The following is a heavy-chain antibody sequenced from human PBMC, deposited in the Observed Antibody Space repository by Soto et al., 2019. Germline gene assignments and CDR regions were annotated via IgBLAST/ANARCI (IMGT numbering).Heavy chain of an antibody. D-gene: IGHD1-26*01. CDR1: GASMSDYH. J-gene: IGHJ4*02. CDR2: LHSSGFA. CDR3: ERSGHTFVGAV. V-gene: IGHV4-59*01. Sequence: PSETLSLTCTVYGASMSDYHGSWIRQSPGKGLEHIGYLHSSGFAEYNPSLKGRVTISMDTSKNQFSLKLSFVTAADTAIYYCERSGHTFVGAVWGQGILVTVSS.